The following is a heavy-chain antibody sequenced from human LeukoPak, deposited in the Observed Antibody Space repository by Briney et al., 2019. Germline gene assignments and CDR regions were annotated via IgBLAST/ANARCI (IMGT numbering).Heavy chain of an antibody. CDR1: GGSFSGYY. CDR3: ARGRAHYYYGMDV. J-gene: IGHJ6*02. V-gene: IGHV4-34*01. Sequence: SETLSLTCAVYGGSFSGYYWSWIRQPPGKGLEWIGEINHSGSTNYNPSLKSRVTISVDTSKNQFSLKLSSVTAADTAVHYCARGRAHYYYGMDVWGQGTTVTVSS. CDR2: INHSGST.